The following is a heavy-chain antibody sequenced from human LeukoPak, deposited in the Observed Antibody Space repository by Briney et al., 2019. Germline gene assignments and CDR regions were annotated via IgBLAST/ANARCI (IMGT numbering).Heavy chain of an antibody. Sequence: SVKVSYKASGGTFSSYAISWVRQAPGQGLEWMGGIIPIFGTANYAQKFQGRVTITTDESTSTAYMELSSLRSEDTAVYYCARASGRGYSYYLYYMDVWGKGTTVTVSS. D-gene: IGHD5-18*01. CDR1: GGTFSSYA. CDR2: IIPIFGTA. V-gene: IGHV1-69*05. J-gene: IGHJ6*03. CDR3: ARASGRGYSYYLYYMDV.